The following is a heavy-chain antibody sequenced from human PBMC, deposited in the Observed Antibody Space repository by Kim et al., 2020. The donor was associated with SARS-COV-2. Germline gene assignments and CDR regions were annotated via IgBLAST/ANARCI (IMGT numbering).Heavy chain of an antibody. CDR1: GGSISSSSYY. J-gene: IGHJ4*02. V-gene: IGHV4-39*01. CDR2: IYYSGST. Sequence: SETMSLTCTVSGGSISSSSYYWDWIRQPPGKGLEWIGTIYYSGSTYYNPSLKSRVTISVDTSKNQFSLKLSSVTAADTAVYYCARLSFGSSGYYHGGFDYWGQGTLVSVSS. CDR3: ARLSFGSSGYYHGGFDY. D-gene: IGHD3-22*01.